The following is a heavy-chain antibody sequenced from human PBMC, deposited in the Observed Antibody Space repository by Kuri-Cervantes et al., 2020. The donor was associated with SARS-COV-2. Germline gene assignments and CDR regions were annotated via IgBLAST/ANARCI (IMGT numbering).Heavy chain of an antibody. J-gene: IGHJ5*02. V-gene: IGHV5-51*01. CDR1: GYSFTSYW. CDR3: ARRFGTNWFDL. CDR2: ICPYDSTT. D-gene: IGHD3-16*01. Sequence: KVSCKGSGYSFTSYWISWVRQMPGKGLEWMGTICPYDSTTTYGPSFQGQVTISADKSVDTAYLQWNNLRAADTAIYYCARRFGTNWFDLWGQGTLVTVSS.